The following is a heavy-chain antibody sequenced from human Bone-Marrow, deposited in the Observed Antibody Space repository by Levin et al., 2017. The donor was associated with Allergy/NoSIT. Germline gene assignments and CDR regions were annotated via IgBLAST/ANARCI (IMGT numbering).Heavy chain of an antibody. CDR1: GFTFSSYG. CDR3: AKDRIATGGMGASVY. CDR2: ISNDGTNE. V-gene: IGHV3-30*18. J-gene: IGHJ4*02. D-gene: IGHD6-13*01. Sequence: SGGSLRLSCVASGFTFSSYGMHWVRQAPGKGLEWVAVISNDGTNEYYEDSVKGRFTISRDNSKNTLYLQMTSLRVDDTALYYCAKDRIATGGMGASVYWGQGTLVTVSP.